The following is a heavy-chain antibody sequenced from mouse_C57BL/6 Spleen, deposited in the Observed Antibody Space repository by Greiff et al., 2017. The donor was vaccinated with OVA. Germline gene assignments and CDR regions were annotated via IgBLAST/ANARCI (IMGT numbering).Heavy chain of an antibody. V-gene: IGHV1-81*01. J-gene: IGHJ3*01. CDR2: IYPRSGNT. Sequence: QVQLQQSGAELARPGASVKLSCKASGYTFTSYGISWVKQRTGQGLEWIGEIYPRSGNTYYNEKFKGKATLTADKSSSTAYMELRSLTSEDSAVYFCARVQLEAWFAYWGQGTLVTVSA. CDR3: ARVQLEAWFAY. D-gene: IGHD3-1*01. CDR1: GYTFTSYG.